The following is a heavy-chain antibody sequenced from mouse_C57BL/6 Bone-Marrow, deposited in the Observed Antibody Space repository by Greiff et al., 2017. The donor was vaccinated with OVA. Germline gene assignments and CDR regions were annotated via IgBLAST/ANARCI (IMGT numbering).Heavy chain of an antibody. CDR1: GYAFSSSW. CDR2: IYPGDGDT. CDR3: ARLTLYYAMDY. J-gene: IGHJ4*01. V-gene: IGHV1-82*01. Sequence: QVQLQQSGPELVKPGASVKISCKASGYAFSSSWMNWVKQRPGKGLEWIGRIYPGDGDTNYNGKVKGKATLTADKSSSTAYMQLSSLTSEDSAVYFCARLTLYYAMDYWGQGTSVTVSA.